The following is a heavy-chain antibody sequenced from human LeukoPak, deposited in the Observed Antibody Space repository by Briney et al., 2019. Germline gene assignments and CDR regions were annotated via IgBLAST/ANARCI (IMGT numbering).Heavy chain of an antibody. CDR3: ARDLSTDDAFGI. CDR1: GGSISSYY. D-gene: IGHD2/OR15-2a*01. Sequence: SETLSLTCTVSGGSISSYYWSWIRQPPGKGLEWIGYIYYSGSTNYNPSLKSRVTISVDTSKNQFSLKLSSVTAADTAVYYCARDLSTDDAFGIWGQGTMVTVSS. V-gene: IGHV4-59*01. CDR2: IYYSGST. J-gene: IGHJ3*02.